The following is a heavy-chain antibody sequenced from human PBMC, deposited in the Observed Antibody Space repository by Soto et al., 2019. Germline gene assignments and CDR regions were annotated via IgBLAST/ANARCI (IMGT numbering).Heavy chain of an antibody. D-gene: IGHD4-17*01. Sequence: QVQLVESGGSVVQPGRSLRLSCAASGFTFSSYGMHWVRQAPGKGLEWVAVISYDGSNKYYADSVKGRFTISRDNSKNTLYLQMNSLRAEDTAVYYRAKILQLGDYAYYYYGMDVWGQGTTVTVSS. J-gene: IGHJ6*02. V-gene: IGHV3-30*18. CDR1: GFTFSSYG. CDR3: AKILQLGDYAYYYYGMDV. CDR2: ISYDGSNK.